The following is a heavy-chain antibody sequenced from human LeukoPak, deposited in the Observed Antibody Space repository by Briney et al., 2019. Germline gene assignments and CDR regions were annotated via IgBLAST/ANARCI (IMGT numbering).Heavy chain of an antibody. Sequence: GGSLRLSCAASGFTISSYWMSWVRQAPGKGLEWVANIKQDGSEKYYVDSVKGRFTISRDNAKNSLYLQMNSLRAEDTAVYYCARIGYCSGGSCRYYFDYWGQGTLVTVSS. CDR3: ARIGYCSGGSCRYYFDY. V-gene: IGHV3-7*01. CDR1: GFTISSYW. CDR2: IKQDGSEK. J-gene: IGHJ4*02. D-gene: IGHD2-15*01.